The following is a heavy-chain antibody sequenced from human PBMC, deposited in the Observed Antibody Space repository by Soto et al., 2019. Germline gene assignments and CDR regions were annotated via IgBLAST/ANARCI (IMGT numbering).Heavy chain of an antibody. Sequence: PGGSLRLSCAASGFTFSSYWMSWVRQAPGKGLEWVANIKQEGSEKYYVESVKGRFTISRDNAKNSLYLQMNSLRAEDTAVYYCAREGTPYYGSGIGAFDIWGQGTMVTVSS. CDR1: GFTFSSYW. CDR3: AREGTPYYGSGIGAFDI. D-gene: IGHD3-10*01. J-gene: IGHJ3*02. CDR2: IKQEGSEK. V-gene: IGHV3-7*01.